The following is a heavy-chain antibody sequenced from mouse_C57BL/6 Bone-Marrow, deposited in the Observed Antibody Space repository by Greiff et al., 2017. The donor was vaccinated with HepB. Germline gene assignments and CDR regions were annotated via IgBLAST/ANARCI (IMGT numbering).Heavy chain of an antibody. J-gene: IGHJ4*01. Sequence: QVQLQQSGAELMKPGASVKLSCKATGYTFTGYWIEWVKQRPGHGLEWIGEILPGSGSTNYNEKFKGKATFTADTSSNTAYMQLSSLTTEDSAIYYCARKDGHPLQRPPYYAMDYWGQGTSVTVSS. V-gene: IGHV1-9*01. CDR2: ILPGSGST. CDR1: GYTFTGYW. CDR3: ARKDGHPLQRPPYYAMDY. D-gene: IGHD1-1*01.